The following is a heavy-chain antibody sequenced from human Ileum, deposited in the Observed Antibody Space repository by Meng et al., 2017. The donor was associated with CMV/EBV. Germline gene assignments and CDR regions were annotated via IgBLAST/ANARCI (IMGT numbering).Heavy chain of an antibody. CDR1: GYVFANDL. D-gene: IGHD6-19*01. V-gene: IGHV1-18*04. CDR2: VNPNNGDT. CDR3: ARHGYYSTGWSF. Sequence: QVHMVQSGPEVRKPWASIKVVCKTSGYVFANDLISWVRQAPGQGLECMGWVNPNNGDTKYAQKFQGRVAMTTDTSTSTAYMELRSLTSDDTAVYYCARHGYYSTGWSFWGQGTLVTVYS. J-gene: IGHJ4*02.